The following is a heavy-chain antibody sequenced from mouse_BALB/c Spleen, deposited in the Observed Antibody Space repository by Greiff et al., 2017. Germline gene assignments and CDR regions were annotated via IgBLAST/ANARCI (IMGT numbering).Heavy chain of an antibody. CDR2: IWAGGST. Sequence: VKLMESGPGLVAPSQSLSITCTVSGFSLTSYGVHWVRQPPGKGLEWLGVIWAGGSTNYNSALMSRLSISKDNSKSQVFLKMNSLQTDDTAMYYCARDRYYRYPYAMDYWGQGTSVTVSS. J-gene: IGHJ4*01. V-gene: IGHV2-9*02. CDR1: GFSLTSYG. CDR3: ARDRYYRYPYAMDY. D-gene: IGHD2-14*01.